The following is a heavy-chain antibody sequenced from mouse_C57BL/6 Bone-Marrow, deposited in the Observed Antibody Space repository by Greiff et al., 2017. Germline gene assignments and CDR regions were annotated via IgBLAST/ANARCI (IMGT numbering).Heavy chain of an antibody. CDR3: ARERDDYDVLYYYAMDY. J-gene: IGHJ4*01. CDR1: GYTFTSYW. CDR2: INPSSGYT. D-gene: IGHD2-4*01. Sequence: QVQLQQSGAELAKPGASVKLSCKASGYTFTSYWMHWVKQRPGQGLEWIGYINPSSGYTKYNQKFKDKATLTADKSSSTSYMQLSSLTYEDSAVYYCARERDDYDVLYYYAMDYWGQGTSVTVSS. V-gene: IGHV1-7*01.